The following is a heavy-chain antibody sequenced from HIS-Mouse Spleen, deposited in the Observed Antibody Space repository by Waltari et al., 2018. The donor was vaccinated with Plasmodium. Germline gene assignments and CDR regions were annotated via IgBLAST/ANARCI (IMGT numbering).Heavy chain of an antibody. D-gene: IGHD3-9*01. CDR3: AREDILTGYYNDYWYFDL. Sequence: EVQLVESGGGLVKPGGSRRPSCSMAWVRQAPGKGLEWVSSISSSSSYIYYADSVKGRFTISRDNAKNSLYLQMNSLRAEDTAVYYCAREDILTGYYNDYWYFDLWGRGTLVTVSS. V-gene: IGHV3-21*01. CDR2: ISSSSSYI. J-gene: IGHJ2*01.